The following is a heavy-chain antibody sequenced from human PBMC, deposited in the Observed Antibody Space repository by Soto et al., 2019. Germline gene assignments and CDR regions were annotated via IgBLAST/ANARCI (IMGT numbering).Heavy chain of an antibody. Sequence: QVQLVQSGAEVKKPGSSVKVSCKASGGTFSSYAISWVRQAPGQGLEWMGGIIPIFGTANYAQKFQGRVTITADESTSTAYMGLSSLRSEDTAVYYCARGAVHAWVVAAAGTLDYWGQGTLVTVSS. CDR2: IIPIFGTA. D-gene: IGHD6-13*01. J-gene: IGHJ4*02. CDR3: ARGAVHAWVVAAAGTLDY. V-gene: IGHV1-69*01. CDR1: GGTFSSYA.